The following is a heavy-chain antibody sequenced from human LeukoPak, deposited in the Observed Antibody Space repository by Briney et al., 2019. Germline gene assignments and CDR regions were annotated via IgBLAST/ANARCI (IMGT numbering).Heavy chain of an antibody. CDR3: ARGAVTAFRDAFDI. J-gene: IGHJ3*02. D-gene: IGHD2-21*02. Sequence: ASVKVSCKASGYTFTGYYMHWVRQAPGQGLEWMGWINPNSGGTNYAQKFQGRVTMTRDTSISTAYMELSRLGSDDTAVYYCARGAVTAFRDAFDIWGQGTMVTVSS. CDR2: INPNSGGT. V-gene: IGHV1-2*02. CDR1: GYTFTGYY.